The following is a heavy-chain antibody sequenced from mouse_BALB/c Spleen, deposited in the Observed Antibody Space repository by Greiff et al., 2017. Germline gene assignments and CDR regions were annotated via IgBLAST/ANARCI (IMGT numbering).Heavy chain of an antibody. V-gene: IGHV1-80*01. CDR3: ARDYYGSRGYFDY. J-gene: IGHJ2*01. CDR1: GYAFSSYW. D-gene: IGHD1-1*01. Sequence: VKLQQSGAELVRPGSSVKISCKASGYAFSSYWMNWVKQRPGQGLEWIGQIYPGDGDTNYNGKFKGKATLTADKSSSTAYMQLSSLTSEDSAVYFCARDYYGSRGYFDYWGQGTTLTVSS. CDR2: IYPGDGDT.